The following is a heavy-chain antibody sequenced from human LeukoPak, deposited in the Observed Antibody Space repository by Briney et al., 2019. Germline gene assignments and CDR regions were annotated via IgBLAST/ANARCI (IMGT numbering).Heavy chain of an antibody. CDR1: GFTFSSYW. Sequence: PGGSLRLSCAASGFTFSSYWMSWVRQAPGKGLEWVANIKQDGSEKYYVDSVKGRFTISRDNAKNSLYLQMNSLRAKDTAVYYCARAPAAMTYYYDSSGEGYFDYWGQGTLVTVSS. CDR2: IKQDGSEK. V-gene: IGHV3-7*01. CDR3: ARAPAAMTYYYDSSGEGYFDY. J-gene: IGHJ4*02. D-gene: IGHD3-22*01.